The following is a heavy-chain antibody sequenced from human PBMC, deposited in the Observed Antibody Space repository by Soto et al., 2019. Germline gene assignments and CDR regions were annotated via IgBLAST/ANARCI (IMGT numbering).Heavy chain of an antibody. CDR1: GFTFSSYG. CDR3: AKNYSGDYSIDY. Sequence: QVQLVESGGGVVQPGRSLRLSCAASGFTFSSYGMHWVRQAPGKGLEWVAVISYDGSNKYYADSVKGRFTISRDNSKNTLYLQMNSLRAEDTAVYYCAKNYSGDYSIDYWGQGTLVTVSS. CDR2: ISYDGSNK. V-gene: IGHV3-30*18. J-gene: IGHJ4*02. D-gene: IGHD4-17*01.